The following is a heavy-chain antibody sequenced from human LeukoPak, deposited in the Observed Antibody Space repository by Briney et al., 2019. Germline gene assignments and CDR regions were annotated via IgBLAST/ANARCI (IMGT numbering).Heavy chain of an antibody. CDR2: ISSNGGST. Sequence: GGSLRLSCAAPGFTFSSYAMHWVRQAPGKGLEYVSAISSNGGSTYYADSVKGRFTISRDNSKNTLYLQMGSLRAEDMAVYYCARGGPRITISSLGYWGQGTLVTVSS. J-gene: IGHJ4*02. V-gene: IGHV3-64*02. CDR1: GFTFSSYA. CDR3: ARGGPRITISSLGY. D-gene: IGHD3-9*01.